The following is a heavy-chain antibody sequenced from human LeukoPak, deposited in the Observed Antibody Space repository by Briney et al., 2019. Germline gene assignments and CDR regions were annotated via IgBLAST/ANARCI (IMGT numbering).Heavy chain of an antibody. CDR1: GFTFSSYS. CDR3: ARDCSGGSCYYDYYYYYGMDV. D-gene: IGHD2-15*01. CDR2: ISSSSSYI. V-gene: IGHV3-21*01. J-gene: IGHJ6*02. Sequence: GGSPRVSCAASGFTFSSYSMNWVRQAPGKGLEWVSSISSSSSYIYYADSVKGRFTISRDNAKNSLYLQMNSLRAEDTAVYYCARDCSGGSCYYDYYYYYGMDVWGQGTTVTVSS.